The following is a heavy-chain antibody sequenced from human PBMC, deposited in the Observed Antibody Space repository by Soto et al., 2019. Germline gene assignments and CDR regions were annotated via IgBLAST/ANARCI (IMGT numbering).Heavy chain of an antibody. Sequence: SETLSLTCAVSGRSISSGGYSWSWIRQPPGKGLEWIGYICHSGSTYYNPSLKSRVTISVDRSKNQFSLKLSSVTAADTAVYYCARGAGTTGWFDPWGQGTLVTVSS. J-gene: IGHJ5*02. D-gene: IGHD1-1*01. CDR3: ARGAGTTGWFDP. V-gene: IGHV4-30-2*01. CDR2: ICHSGST. CDR1: GRSISSGGYS.